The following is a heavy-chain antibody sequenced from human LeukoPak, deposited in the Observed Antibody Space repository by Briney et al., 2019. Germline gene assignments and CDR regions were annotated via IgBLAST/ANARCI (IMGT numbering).Heavy chain of an antibody. CDR2: INRDGITT. CDR3: AKWDSTWHFQH. Sequence: PGGSLRLSCAASGFTFSTYWMHWVRQAPGKGLVWVSRINRDGITTSFADSVKGRFTISRDNSKNTLYLQMSSLRAEDTAVYYCAKWDSTWHFQHWGQGTLVTVSS. J-gene: IGHJ1*01. D-gene: IGHD6-13*01. CDR1: GFTFSTYW. V-gene: IGHV3-74*01.